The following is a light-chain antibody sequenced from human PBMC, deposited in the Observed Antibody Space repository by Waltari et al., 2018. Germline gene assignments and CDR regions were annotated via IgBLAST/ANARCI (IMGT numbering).Light chain of an antibody. Sequence: EIVLTQSPGTLSLSPGERATLSCRASQSVSSSYLAWYQQKPGQAPRLLIYGASSRAPGIPERCSGSGSGTDFTLTISRLEPEDFAVYYCQQYGSSLPYTFGQGTKLEIK. CDR1: QSVSSSY. CDR3: QQYGSSLPYT. V-gene: IGKV3-20*01. J-gene: IGKJ2*01. CDR2: GAS.